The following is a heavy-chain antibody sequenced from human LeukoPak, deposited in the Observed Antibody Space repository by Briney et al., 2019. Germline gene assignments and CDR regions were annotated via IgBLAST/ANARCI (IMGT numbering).Heavy chain of an antibody. D-gene: IGHD6-19*01. V-gene: IGHV1-69*13. CDR3: ARILSSSWYEYFHH. Sequence: PVKVSCKASGGTFSNYAISWVRQAPGQGLEWMGAIIPIFGTANYAQKFQGRVTITADESTSTAYMELSSLRSEDTAVYYCARILSSSWYEYFHHWGQGTLVTVSS. CDR2: IIPIFGTA. J-gene: IGHJ1*01. CDR1: GGTFSNYA.